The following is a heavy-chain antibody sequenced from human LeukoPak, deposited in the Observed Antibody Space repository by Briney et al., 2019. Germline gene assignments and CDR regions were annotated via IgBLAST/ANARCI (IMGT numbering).Heavy chain of an antibody. CDR2: IYTSGST. D-gene: IGHD3/OR15-3a*01. CDR1: GGSISSGSYY. Sequence: PSETLSLTCTVSGGSISSGSYYWSWIRQPAGKGLEWIGRIYTSGSTNYNPSLKSRVTIPVDTSKNQFSLKLNSVTAADTAVYYCARGIDWAGYPSDYWGQGTLVTVSS. V-gene: IGHV4-61*02. CDR3: ARGIDWAGYPSDY. J-gene: IGHJ4*02.